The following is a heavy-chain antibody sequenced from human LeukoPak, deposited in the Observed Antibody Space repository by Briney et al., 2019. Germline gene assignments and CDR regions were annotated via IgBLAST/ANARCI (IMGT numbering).Heavy chain of an antibody. Sequence: GASVKVSCKASGGTFSSYAISWVRQAPGQGLEWMGGIIPIFGTANYAQKFQGRVTITADESTSTAYMELSSLRSEDTAVYYCARVRATYYYDSSGYYYFDYRGQGTLVTVSS. CDR3: ARVRATYYYDSSGYYYFDY. D-gene: IGHD3-22*01. CDR1: GGTFSSYA. V-gene: IGHV1-69*13. J-gene: IGHJ4*02. CDR2: IIPIFGTA.